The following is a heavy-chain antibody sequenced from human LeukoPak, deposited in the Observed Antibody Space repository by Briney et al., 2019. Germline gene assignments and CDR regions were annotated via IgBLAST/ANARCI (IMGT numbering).Heavy chain of an antibody. D-gene: IGHD2-21*01. J-gene: IGHJ4*02. CDR1: GYSISSGYY. Sequence: SETLSLTCTVSGYSISSGYYWGWIRQPPGKGLEWIGSIYHSGSTYYNPSLKSRVTISVDTSKNQFSLKLSSVTAADTAVYYCARATKFPYYFDYWGQGTLVTVSS. CDR2: IYHSGST. V-gene: IGHV4-38-2*02. CDR3: ARATKFPYYFDY.